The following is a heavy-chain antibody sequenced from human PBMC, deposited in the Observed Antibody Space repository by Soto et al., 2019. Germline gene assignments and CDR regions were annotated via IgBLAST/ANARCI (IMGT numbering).Heavy chain of an antibody. Sequence: QVQLQESGPGLVKPSQTLSLTCTVSGGSISSGDYYWSWIRQPQGKGLEWIGYIYYSGSTYYNPSRKSRVTISVETSNNQLSRKLSSVTAADTAVYYCARAFREWNLQPGDPAFDYWGQGTLVTVSS. V-gene: IGHV4-30-4*01. J-gene: IGHJ4*02. CDR2: IYYSGST. CDR3: ARAFREWNLQPGDPAFDY. CDR1: GGSISSGDYY. D-gene: IGHD1-1*01.